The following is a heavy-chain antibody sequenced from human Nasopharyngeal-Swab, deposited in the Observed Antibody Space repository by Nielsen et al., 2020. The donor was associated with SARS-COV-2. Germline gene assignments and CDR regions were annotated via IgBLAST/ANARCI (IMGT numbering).Heavy chain of an antibody. CDR1: GFTFSSYW. CDR3: ARERGGSYSLPEESFDY. V-gene: IGHV3-7*01. J-gene: IGHJ4*02. CDR2: IKQDGSEK. Sequence: GGSLRLSCAASGFTFSSYWMSWVRQAPEKGLEWVANIKQDGSEKYYVDSVKGRFTISRDNAKNSLYLQMNSLRAEDTAVYYCARERGGSYSLPEESFDYWGQGTLVTVSS. D-gene: IGHD1-26*01.